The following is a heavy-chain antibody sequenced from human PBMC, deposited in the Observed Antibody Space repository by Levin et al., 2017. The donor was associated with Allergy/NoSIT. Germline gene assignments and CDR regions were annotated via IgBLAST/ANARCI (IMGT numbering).Heavy chain of an antibody. Sequence: SETLSLTCVVSDGSIESYNWWNWVRQAPGKGLLWIGEIDHTGSTSYNPSLQSRVTMSVAKSKSQFSLMLTSVTAADTAVYYCARRSYTCSGGDCFPYYFDYWGQGTLVTVSS. CDR1: DGSIESYNW. CDR3: ARRSYTCSGGDCFPYYFDY. CDR2: IDHTGST. V-gene: IGHV4-4*02. J-gene: IGHJ4*02. D-gene: IGHD2-21*02.